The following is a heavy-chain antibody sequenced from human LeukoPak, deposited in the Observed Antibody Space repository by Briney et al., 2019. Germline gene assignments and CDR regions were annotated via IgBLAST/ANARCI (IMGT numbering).Heavy chain of an antibody. CDR1: GGSISSYY. CDR2: IYYSGST. J-gene: IGHJ4*02. CDR3: ARERGGRGSGSYYFFDY. D-gene: IGHD3-10*01. V-gene: IGHV4-59*12. Sequence: SETLSLTCTVSGGSISSYYWSWIRQPPGKGLEWIGYIYYSGSTNYNPSLKSRVTISVDTSKNQFSLKLSSVTAADTAVYYCARERGGRGSGSYYFFDYWGQGTLVTVSS.